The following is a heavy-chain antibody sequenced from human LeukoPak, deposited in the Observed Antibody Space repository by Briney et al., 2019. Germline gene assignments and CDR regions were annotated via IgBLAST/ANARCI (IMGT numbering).Heavy chain of an antibody. D-gene: IGHD6-6*01. CDR2: IWSDGSNK. Sequence: PGGSLRLSCAASGFTFSSYGMHWVRQTPGKGLEWVAVIWSDGSNKYYADSVKGRFTISRDNAKNSLYLQMNSLRVEDTAVYYCARGGIAARFAYWGQGTLVTVSS. V-gene: IGHV3-33*01. CDR1: GFTFSSYG. CDR3: ARGGIAARFAY. J-gene: IGHJ4*02.